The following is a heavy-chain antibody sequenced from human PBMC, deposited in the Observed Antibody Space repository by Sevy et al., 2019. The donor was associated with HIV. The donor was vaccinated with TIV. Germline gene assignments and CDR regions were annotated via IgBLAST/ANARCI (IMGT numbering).Heavy chain of an antibody. V-gene: IGHV3-21*01. Sequence: GGSLRLSCAASVFTFSSYPMHWVRQAPGKGLEWVSSISGLSNYIYYADSVKGRFSISRDNTKNSVYLQMNSLRGEDTAVFYCARAVPATDAFDIWGQGTLVTVSS. D-gene: IGHD6-19*01. J-gene: IGHJ3*02. CDR2: ISGLSNYI. CDR1: VFTFSSYP. CDR3: ARAVPATDAFDI.